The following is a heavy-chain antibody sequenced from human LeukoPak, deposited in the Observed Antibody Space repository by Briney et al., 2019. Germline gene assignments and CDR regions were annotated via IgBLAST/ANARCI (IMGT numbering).Heavy chain of an antibody. CDR2: IYYSGST. V-gene: IGHV4-59*01. J-gene: IGHJ4*02. Sequence: SETLSFTCTVSAGGISSYYWSWFRQPPGKGLEWIGYIYYSGSTNYHPSLKSRVTIAVDPSKNQFSLKLSSGTAADTAVYYCARWPIFDYWGQGTLVTVSS. CDR1: AGGISSYY. CDR3: ARWPIFDY.